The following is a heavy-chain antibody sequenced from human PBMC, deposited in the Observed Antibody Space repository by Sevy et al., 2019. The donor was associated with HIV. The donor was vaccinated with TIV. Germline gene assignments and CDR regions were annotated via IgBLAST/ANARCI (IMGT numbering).Heavy chain of an antibody. J-gene: IGHJ6*02. CDR2: IIPIFGTA. V-gene: IGHV1-69*13. Sequence: ASVKVSCKASGGTFSSYAISWVRQAPGQGLEWMGGIIPIFGTANYAQKFQGRVTITADESTSTAYMELSSLRSEDTAVYYCARVTRASSGLYGMDVWGQGTTVTVSS. CDR3: ARVTRASSGLYGMDV. D-gene: IGHD3-22*01. CDR1: GGTFSSYA.